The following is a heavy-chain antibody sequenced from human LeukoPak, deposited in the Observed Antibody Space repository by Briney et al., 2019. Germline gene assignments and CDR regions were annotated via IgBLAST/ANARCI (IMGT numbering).Heavy chain of an antibody. CDR3: ASSGIAAAGTIPYYYYYYYMDV. J-gene: IGHJ6*03. D-gene: IGHD6-13*01. Sequence: PGGSLRLSCAASGFTFSSYWMSWVRQAPGKGLEWVANIKQDGSEKYYVDSVKGRFTISRDNAKNSLYLQMNSLRAEDTAVYYCASSGIAAAGTIPYYYYYYYMDVWGKGTTVTVSS. CDR2: IKQDGSEK. CDR1: GFTFSSYW. V-gene: IGHV3-7*01.